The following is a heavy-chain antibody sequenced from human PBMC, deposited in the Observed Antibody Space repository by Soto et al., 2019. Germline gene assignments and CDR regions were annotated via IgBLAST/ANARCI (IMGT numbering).Heavy chain of an antibody. CDR2: VYYSGSS. CDR3: AKLSCTSSTCYFPGWFDP. V-gene: IGHV4-31*03. Sequence: SETLSLTCTVSGDSISGGASFWSWIRQPPGKGLEWIANVYYSGSSYYNPSLKSRLTISVDTTKNQFSLQLKSMTAADTAVYYCAKLSCTSSTCYFPGWFDPWGQGTLVTVSA. CDR1: GDSISGGASF. D-gene: IGHD2-2*01. J-gene: IGHJ5*02.